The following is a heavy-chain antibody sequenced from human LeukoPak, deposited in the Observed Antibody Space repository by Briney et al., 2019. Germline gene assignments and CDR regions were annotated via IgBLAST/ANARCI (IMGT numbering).Heavy chain of an antibody. CDR2: ISAYNGNT. V-gene: IGHV1-18*01. CDR3: ARPLYYDSTGYHQYYFDY. Sequence: GASVKVSCKASGYTFTSYGISWVRQAPGQGLERMGWISAYNGNTNYAQNLQGRVTMTTETSTSTAYMDLRGLRSDDTAVYYCARPLYYDSTGYHQYYFDYWGQGTLVTVSS. J-gene: IGHJ4*02. CDR1: GYTFTSYG. D-gene: IGHD3-22*01.